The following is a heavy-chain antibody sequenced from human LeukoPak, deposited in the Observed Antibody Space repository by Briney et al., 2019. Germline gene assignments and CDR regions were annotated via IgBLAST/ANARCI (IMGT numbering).Heavy chain of an antibody. V-gene: IGHV4-39*01. CDR3: ARLLWYGGSTRGYYMDD. D-gene: IGHD2-2*01. CDR1: GGSISSNSYY. J-gene: IGHJ6*03. CDR2: IYYSGST. Sequence: PSETLSLTCTVSGGSISSNSYYWRWIRQPPGKGLEWIGSIYYSGSTYYNPSIKSRVTISVEVSKNQLSLKLSSVNSADTAVYYCARLLWYGGSTRGYYMDDWGKGTTVTVSS.